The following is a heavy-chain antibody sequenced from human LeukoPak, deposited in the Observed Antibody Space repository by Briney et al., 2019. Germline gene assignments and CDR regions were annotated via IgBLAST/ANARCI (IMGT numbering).Heavy chain of an antibody. CDR2: ISSSGSTI. D-gene: IGHD5-18*01. Sequence: PGGSLRLSCVASGFTFSSYEMNWVRQAPGKGLEWVSYISSSGSTIYYADSVKGRFTISRDNSKNTLYLQMNSLRAEDTAVYYCAKGRGYSYGTGFLDYWGQGTLVTVSS. CDR3: AKGRGYSYGTGFLDY. V-gene: IGHV3-48*03. J-gene: IGHJ4*02. CDR1: GFTFSSYE.